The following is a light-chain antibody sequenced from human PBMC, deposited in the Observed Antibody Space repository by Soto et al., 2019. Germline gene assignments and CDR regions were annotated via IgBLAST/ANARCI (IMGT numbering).Light chain of an antibody. CDR3: QQVNSYPLT. Sequence: GDRVTITFRASQRITGWVAWYQQKPGKAPKLLIYDASSLESGVPSRFSGSGSGTEFTLTISSLQPEDFATYYCQQVNSYPLTFGGGTKVDIK. CDR1: QRITGW. V-gene: IGKV1-5*01. J-gene: IGKJ4*01. CDR2: DAS.